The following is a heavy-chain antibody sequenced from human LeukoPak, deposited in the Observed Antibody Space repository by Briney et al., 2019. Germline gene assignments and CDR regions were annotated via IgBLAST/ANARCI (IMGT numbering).Heavy chain of an antibody. CDR1: GFTFSSHW. Sequence: GGSLRLSCAASGFTFSSHWMHWVRQAPGKGLVWVSRITNDGSSTTYADSVKGRFTISRDNAKNMLYLQVNSLRAEDTAVYYXXTXQXXNPAYWGQGTLVTVSS. CDR2: ITNDGSST. J-gene: IGHJ4*02. V-gene: IGHV3-74*01. D-gene: IGHD6-19*01. CDR3: XTXQXXNPAY.